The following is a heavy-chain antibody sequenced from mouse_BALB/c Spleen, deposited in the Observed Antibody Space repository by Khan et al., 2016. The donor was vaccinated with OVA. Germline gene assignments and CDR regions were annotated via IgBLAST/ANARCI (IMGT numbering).Heavy chain of an antibody. V-gene: IGHV1-4*01. CDR3: VRDGAYHRNDGWFAY. J-gene: IGHJ3*01. CDR2: INPSNGYT. Sequence: QVQLKQSGAELARPGASVKMSCKASGYTFTSYTIHWIHLRPGKGLEWIGFINPSNGYTNYNQKFKDKATLTADKSSTTIYMQLSSLTSDDSAVYNCVRDGAYHRNDGWFAYWGQGTLVTVSA. CDR1: GYTFTSYT. D-gene: IGHD2-14*01.